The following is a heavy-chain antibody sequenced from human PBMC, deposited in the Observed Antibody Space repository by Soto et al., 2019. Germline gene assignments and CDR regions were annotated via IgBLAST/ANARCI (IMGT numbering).Heavy chain of an antibody. CDR2: IYYSGST. CDR3: ARSQITMVRGVIITRALDY. D-gene: IGHD3-10*01. J-gene: IGHJ4*02. V-gene: IGHV4-30-4*01. CDR1: GGSISSGDYY. Sequence: SETLSLTCTVSGGSISSGDYYWSWIRQPPGKGLEWIGYIYYSGSTYYNPSLKSRVTISVDTSKNQFSLKLSSVTAADTAVYYCARSQITMVRGVIITRALDYWGQGTLVTVSS.